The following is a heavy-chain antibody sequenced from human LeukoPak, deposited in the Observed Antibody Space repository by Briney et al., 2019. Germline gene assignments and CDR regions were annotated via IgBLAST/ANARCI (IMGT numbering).Heavy chain of an antibody. Sequence: NASETLSFTCTVPGGSISSYYWSWIRQPPGKGLKWIGYIYYSGSTNYNPSLKSLVTISVDTSTNQFSLRLSSVTAADTAVYYCARGRGSSGWLDYWGQGTLVTVSS. CDR3: ARGRGSSGWLDY. J-gene: IGHJ4*02. D-gene: IGHD6-19*01. V-gene: IGHV4-59*01. CDR2: IYYSGST. CDR1: GGSISSYY.